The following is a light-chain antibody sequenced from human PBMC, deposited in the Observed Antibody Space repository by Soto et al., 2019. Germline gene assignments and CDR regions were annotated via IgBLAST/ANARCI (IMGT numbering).Light chain of an antibody. CDR2: AAS. CDR1: QSISSY. V-gene: IGKV1-39*01. CDR3: QQNDTFPRT. Sequence: DIQMTQSPSSLSASVGDTVTITCRASQSISSYLNWYQHKPGKAPKLLIYAASSLQTGVPSRFSGSRSGTDFALTISSLQREDFATYYCQQNDTFPRTFGQGTKVEMK. J-gene: IGKJ1*01.